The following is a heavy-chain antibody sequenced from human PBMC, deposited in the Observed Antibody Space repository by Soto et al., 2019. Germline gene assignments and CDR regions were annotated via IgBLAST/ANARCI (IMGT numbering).Heavy chain of an antibody. CDR1: GFTFSNYA. CDR3: ARGGDTTMVTNYGMDV. J-gene: IGHJ6*02. CDR2: ISYDGGNK. D-gene: IGHD5-18*01. Sequence: GGSLRLSCAASGFTFSNYAIHWVRQAPGKGLEWVAVISYDGGNKSYADSVKGRFTISRDNSKNRLFLQMNRLRAEDTAVYYCARGGDTTMVTNYGMDVCGQRTTVTVSS. V-gene: IGHV3-30-3*01.